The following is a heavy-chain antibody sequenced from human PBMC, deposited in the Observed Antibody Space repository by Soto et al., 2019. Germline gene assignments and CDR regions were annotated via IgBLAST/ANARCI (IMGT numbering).Heavy chain of an antibody. Sequence: ASVKVSCKASGYTFTSYAMHWVRQAPGQRLEWMGWINAGNGNTKYSQKFQGRVTITRDTSASTAYMELSSLRSEDTAVYYCARGYYYGSGSYFSAPNYYYYMDVWGKGTTVTVSS. CDR3: ARGYYYGSGSYFSAPNYYYYMDV. J-gene: IGHJ6*03. D-gene: IGHD3-10*01. CDR1: GYTFTSYA. CDR2: INAGNGNT. V-gene: IGHV1-3*01.